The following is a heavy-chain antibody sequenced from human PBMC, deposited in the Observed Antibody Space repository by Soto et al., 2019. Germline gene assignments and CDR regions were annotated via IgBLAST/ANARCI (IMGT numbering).Heavy chain of an antibody. Sequence: GASVKVSSKVPGYTFPNYFINWARQATGQGLEWMGWMNPKSGNTGYAQKFQGRVTMTRNTSIGTAYMDLRSLRSEDTAVYYCARSIVGVTALDYWGQGTLVTVSS. CDR1: GYTFPNYF. CDR2: MNPKSGNT. CDR3: ARSIVGVTALDY. V-gene: IGHV1-8*01. D-gene: IGHD2-21*02. J-gene: IGHJ4*02.